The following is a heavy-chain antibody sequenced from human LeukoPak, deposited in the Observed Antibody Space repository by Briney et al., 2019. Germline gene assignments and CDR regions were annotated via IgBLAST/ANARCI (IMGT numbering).Heavy chain of an antibody. J-gene: IGHJ4*02. D-gene: IGHD3-10*01. Sequence: GASVKVSCKASGYTFTSYDINWVRQATGQGLEWMGWMNPNSGNTGYAQKFQGRVTMIRNTSMSTAYMELSSLRSEDTAVYYCARGPIWFGELLFDYWGQGTLVTVSS. CDR1: GYTFTSYD. CDR3: ARGPIWFGELLFDY. CDR2: MNPNSGNT. V-gene: IGHV1-8*01.